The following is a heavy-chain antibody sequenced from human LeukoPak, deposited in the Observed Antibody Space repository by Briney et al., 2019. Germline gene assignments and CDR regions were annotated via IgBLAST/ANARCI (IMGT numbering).Heavy chain of an antibody. CDR2: ISGSGGST. CDR3: AKDFVLWFGESLYP. Sequence: GGSLRLSCAASGFTFSSYAMSWVRQAPGKGPEWVSAISGSGGSTYYADSVKGRFTISRDNSKNTLYLQMNSLRAEDTAVYYCAKDFVLWFGESLYPWGQGTLVTVSS. D-gene: IGHD3-10*01. V-gene: IGHV3-23*01. CDR1: GFTFSSYA. J-gene: IGHJ5*02.